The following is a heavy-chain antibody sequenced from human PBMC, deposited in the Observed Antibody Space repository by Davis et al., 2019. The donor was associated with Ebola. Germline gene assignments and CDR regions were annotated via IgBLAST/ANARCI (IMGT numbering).Heavy chain of an antibody. J-gene: IGHJ1*01. CDR3: AVYTVVVSDIRAEYFQH. Sequence: MPSETLSLTCTVSGGSVSSGGHYWSWIRQPPGKGLEWIAYIYYSGNTHYNPSLKSRATISVDTSRNQFSLRLSSVTAADTAVYYCAVYTVVVSDIRAEYFQHWGQGTLATVSS. CDR2: IYYSGNT. V-gene: IGHV4-61*08. D-gene: IGHD2-21*01. CDR1: GGSVSSGGHY.